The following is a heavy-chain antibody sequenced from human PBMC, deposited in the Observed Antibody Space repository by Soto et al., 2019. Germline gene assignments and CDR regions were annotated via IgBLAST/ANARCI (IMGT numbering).Heavy chain of an antibody. D-gene: IGHD2-2*01. CDR1: GFTFNTYG. V-gene: IGHV3-30*18. CDR2: ISYDGSDK. J-gene: IGHJ4*02. Sequence: QEHLVESGGGVVQPGTSLRLSCEASGFTFNTYGMHWLRQTPGKGLEWVAVISYDGSDKFYLDSMKGRFTISRDNSKNTLYLQMSSLRAEDTAIYYCAKSPNFYCSSPNCYKYYFDFWGQGTLVTVSS. CDR3: AKSPNFYCSSPNCYKYYFDF.